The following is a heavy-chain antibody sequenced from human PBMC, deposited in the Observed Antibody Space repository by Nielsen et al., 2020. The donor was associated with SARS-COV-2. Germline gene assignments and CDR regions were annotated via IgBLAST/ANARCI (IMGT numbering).Heavy chain of an antibody. V-gene: IGHV3-48*03. CDR2: ISSRSTTV. D-gene: IGHD6-6*01. CDR1: GFIFRDYE. CDR3: ATVGEYSSTFDY. J-gene: IGHJ4*02. Sequence: GESLKISCEGSGFIFRDYEMNWVRQIPGKGLEWVASISSRSTTVDYADSVKGRFMISRDNSKNTLYLQMNSLRAEDTAVYYCATVGEYSSTFDYWGQGTLVTVAS.